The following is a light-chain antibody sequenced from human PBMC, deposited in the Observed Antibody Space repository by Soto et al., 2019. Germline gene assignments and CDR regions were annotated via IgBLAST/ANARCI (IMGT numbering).Light chain of an antibody. Sequence: QSALTQPASVSGSHGQSITISCTGTSSDVGNYNYVSWYQQRPGKAPTLMIYDVSNRPSGVSNRFSASKSGNTASLTISGLQAEDEADYYCSSYTSTSSLVFGGGTQLTVL. J-gene: IGLJ2*01. CDR1: SSDVGNYNY. V-gene: IGLV2-14*01. CDR3: SSYTSTSSLV. CDR2: DVS.